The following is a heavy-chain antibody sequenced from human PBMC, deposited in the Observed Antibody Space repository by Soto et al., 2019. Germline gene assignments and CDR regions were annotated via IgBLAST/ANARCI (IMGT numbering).Heavy chain of an antibody. CDR2: IYYSGST. Sequence: LDTLSLTCTVSRDSIGNYKHYWRSIRKPPGKGLEWIGYIYYSGSTNYNPSLKSRVTISVDTSKNQFSLKLSSVTAADTAVYYCARAPKMYSSGWYYFDYWGQGTLVTVS. CDR1: RDSIGNYKHY. V-gene: IGHV4-61*01. J-gene: IGHJ4*02. CDR3: ARAPKMYSSGWYYFDY. D-gene: IGHD6-19*01.